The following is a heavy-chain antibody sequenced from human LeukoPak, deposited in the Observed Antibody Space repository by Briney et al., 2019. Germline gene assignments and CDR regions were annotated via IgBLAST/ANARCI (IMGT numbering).Heavy chain of an antibody. V-gene: IGHV1-18*04. CDR3: ARVLCGGSCYPDY. D-gene: IGHD2-15*01. Sequence: ASVKVSCKASGYIFTGYYIHWVRQAPGQGLEWMGWISAYNGNTNYAQKLQGRVTMTTDTSTSTAYMELRSLRSDDTAVYYCARVLCGGSCYPDYWGQGTLVTVSS. CDR2: ISAYNGNT. J-gene: IGHJ4*02. CDR1: GYIFTGYY.